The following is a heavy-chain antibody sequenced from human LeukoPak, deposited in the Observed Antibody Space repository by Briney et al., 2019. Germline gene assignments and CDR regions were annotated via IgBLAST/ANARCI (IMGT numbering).Heavy chain of an antibody. D-gene: IGHD3-9*01. J-gene: IGHJ3*02. CDR3: AKDPLNYDILTGYYHDAFDI. V-gene: IGHV1-46*01. CDR2: INPSGGST. Sequence: ASVKVSCKASGYTFTIYYMHWVRQAPGQGLQWMGVINPSGGSTSYAQKFQGRVTMTRDTSTSTVYMELSSLRSEDTAVYYCAKDPLNYDILTGYYHDAFDIWGQGTMVTVSS. CDR1: GYTFTIYY.